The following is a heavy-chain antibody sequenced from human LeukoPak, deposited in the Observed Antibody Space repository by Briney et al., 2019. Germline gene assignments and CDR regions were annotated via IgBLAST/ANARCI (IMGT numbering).Heavy chain of an antibody. J-gene: IGHJ6*02. CDR2: VYYSGST. D-gene: IGHD3-16*01. V-gene: IGHV4-61*01. CDR3: ARVGGTNYYYYGMDV. Sequence: PSETLSLTCTVSGGSISSSSYYWSWIRQPPGTGLEWIGYVYYSGSTNYNPSLKSRVTISADTSKNQFSLKLSSVTAADTAVYYCARVGGTNYYYYGMDVWGQGTTVTVSS. CDR1: GGSISSSSYY.